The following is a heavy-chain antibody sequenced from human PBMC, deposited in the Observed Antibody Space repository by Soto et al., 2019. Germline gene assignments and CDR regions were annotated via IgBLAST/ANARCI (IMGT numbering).Heavy chain of an antibody. J-gene: IGHJ4*02. V-gene: IGHV3-33*01. D-gene: IGHD2-21*02. Sequence: PGGXLRLSWAASGFTFSTYGMHWVRHAPGKGLEWVAVIWYDGSNKYYADSVKGRFTISRDNSKNTLYLQMNSLRAEDTAVYYCAREPNCGGDCSRASYSFDYWGQGTLVTVSS. CDR2: IWYDGSNK. CDR1: GFTFSTYG. CDR3: AREPNCGGDCSRASYSFDY.